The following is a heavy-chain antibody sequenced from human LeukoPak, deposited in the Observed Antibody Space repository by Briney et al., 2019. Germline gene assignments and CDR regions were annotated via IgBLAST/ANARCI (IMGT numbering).Heavy chain of an antibody. V-gene: IGHV3-30*04. CDR3: ARDLCLPYCGTTSCPAVDY. CDR2: ISYDGREK. D-gene: IGHD2-2*01. CDR1: GFTFSKYA. J-gene: IGHJ4*02. Sequence: PGGSLRLSCAASGFTFSKYAVHWVRQAPGKGLEWVAVISYDGREKYYADSVKGRFTLFRDNSKNTLYLQMNSLRAEDTAVYYCARDLCLPYCGTTSCPAVDYWGQGTLVTVSS.